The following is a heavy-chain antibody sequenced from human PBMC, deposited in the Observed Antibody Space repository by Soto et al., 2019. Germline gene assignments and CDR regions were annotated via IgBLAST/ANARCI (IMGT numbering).Heavy chain of an antibody. CDR3: AGAYRTRPSWRQLDV. CDR2: MNPNSGNT. Sequence: ASVKVSCKASGYTFTSYDINWVRQATGLGLEWMGWMNPNSGNTGYAQNFQGRVTMTRDTSINTAYMELSSLRSEDTAVYFCAGAYRTRPSWRQLDVWGKGTTVTVSA. J-gene: IGHJ6*04. D-gene: IGHD2-2*01. CDR1: GYTFTSYD. V-gene: IGHV1-8*01.